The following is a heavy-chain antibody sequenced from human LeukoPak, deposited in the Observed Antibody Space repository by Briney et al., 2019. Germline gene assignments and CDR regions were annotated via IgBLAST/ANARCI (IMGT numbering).Heavy chain of an antibody. J-gene: IGHJ6*02. CDR1: GFTFDDYA. Sequence: GGSLRLSCAASGFTFDDYAMHWVRQAPGKGLEWVSGISRNSGSIGYADSVKGRFTISRDNAKNSLYLQMNSLRAEDTALYYCAKEDYDILTGYIYGMDVWGQGTTVTVSS. D-gene: IGHD3-9*01. CDR2: ISRNSGSI. V-gene: IGHV3-9*01. CDR3: AKEDYDILTGYIYGMDV.